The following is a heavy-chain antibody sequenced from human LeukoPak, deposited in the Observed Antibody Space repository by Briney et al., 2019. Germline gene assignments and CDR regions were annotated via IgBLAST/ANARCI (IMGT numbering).Heavy chain of an antibody. V-gene: IGHV3-30*02. CDR1: GFTFSSYG. Sequence: GGSLRLACAASGFTFSSYGMHWVRQAPGKGLEWVAFIRYDGSNKYYADSVKGRFTISRDNSKNTLYLQMNSLRAEDTAVYYCAKDAQLGLYYDSVSYFDYWGQGTLVTVSS. CDR3: AKDAQLGLYYDSVSYFDY. D-gene: IGHD3-3*01. J-gene: IGHJ4*02. CDR2: IRYDGSNK.